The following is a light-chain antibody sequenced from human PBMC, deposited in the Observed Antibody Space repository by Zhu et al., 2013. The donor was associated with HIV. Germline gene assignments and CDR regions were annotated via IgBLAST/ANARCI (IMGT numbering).Light chain of an antibody. V-gene: IGKV1-39*01. Sequence: DIQMTQSPSSLSTSVGDSVTISCRASQYISTYLNWYRQEPGKAPNLVIYAASSLQDGVPSRFSGSGSGTDFVLTINNLQPEDFGIYYCQQSYSTPXSTFGG. CDR1: QYISTY. CDR2: AAS. J-gene: IGKJ4*02. CDR3: QQSYSTPXST.